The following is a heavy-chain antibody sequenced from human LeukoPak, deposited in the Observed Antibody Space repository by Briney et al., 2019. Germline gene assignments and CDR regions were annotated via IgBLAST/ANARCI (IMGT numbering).Heavy chain of an antibody. V-gene: IGHV3-48*01. J-gene: IGHJ4*02. Sequence: GGFLRLSCAASGFTFSSYSMNWVRQAPGKGLEWVSYISSSSSTIYYADSVKGRFTISRDNAKNSLYLQMNSLRAEDTAVYYCARDLVDDFWSGYYQFDYWGQGTLVTVSS. CDR1: GFTFSSYS. CDR2: ISSSSSTI. D-gene: IGHD3-3*01. CDR3: ARDLVDDFWSGYYQFDY.